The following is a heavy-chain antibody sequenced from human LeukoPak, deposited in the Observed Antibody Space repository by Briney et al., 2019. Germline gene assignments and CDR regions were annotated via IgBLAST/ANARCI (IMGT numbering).Heavy chain of an antibody. D-gene: IGHD3-10*01. CDR1: GGSISSYY. Sequence: SETLSLTCTVSGGSISSYYWSWIRQPPGKGLEWIRYIYYSGSTNYNSSLKSRVTISVDTSKNQFSLKLSSVTAADTAVYYCARSQQLWFGDLLSFGYYYYMDVWGKGTTVTVSS. CDR3: ARSQQLWFGDLLSFGYYYYMDV. J-gene: IGHJ6*03. V-gene: IGHV4-59*01. CDR2: IYYSGST.